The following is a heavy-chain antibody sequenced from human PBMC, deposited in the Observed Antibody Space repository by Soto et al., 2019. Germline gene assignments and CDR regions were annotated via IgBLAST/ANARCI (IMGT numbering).Heavy chain of an antibody. V-gene: IGHV1-69*12. J-gene: IGHJ4*02. Sequence: QVQLVQSGAEVKKPGSSVKVSCKASRGTFCSYAISWVRHAPGQGLEWMGGLIPIFGTANYAQKFQGRVTITADESTRTAYMELSSLRSEDTAVYYCARSEYSYGYYFHYWGQGPLATVSS. CDR2: LIPIFGTA. CDR1: RGTFCSYA. D-gene: IGHD5-18*01. CDR3: ARSEYSYGYYFHY.